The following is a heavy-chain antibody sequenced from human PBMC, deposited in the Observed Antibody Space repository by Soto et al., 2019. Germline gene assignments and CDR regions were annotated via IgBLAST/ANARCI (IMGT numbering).Heavy chain of an antibody. CDR1: GFTFSSYA. J-gene: IGHJ4*02. V-gene: IGHV3-30-3*01. D-gene: IGHD6-19*01. CDR2: ISYDGSNK. Sequence: QVQLVESGGGVVQAGRSLRLSCAASGFTFSSYAMHWVRQAPGKGLEWVAVISYDGSNKYYADSVKGRFTISRDNSKNTLYLQMNSLRAEDTAVYYCARESGYSSGWYLDYWGQGTLVTVSS. CDR3: ARESGYSSGWYLDY.